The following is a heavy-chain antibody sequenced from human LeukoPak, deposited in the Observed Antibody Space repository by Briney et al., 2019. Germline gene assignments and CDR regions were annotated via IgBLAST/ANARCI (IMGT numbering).Heavy chain of an antibody. CDR1: GFTFGDYA. CDR3: ATDYDDITMVRGVPCY. V-gene: IGHV3-49*03. Sequence: TGGSLRLSCTASGFTFGDYAMSWFRQAPGKGLEWVGFIRSKAYGGTTEYAASVKGRFTISRDDSKNTLYLQMNSLKTEDTAVYYCATDYDDITMVRGVPCYWGQGTLVTVSS. J-gene: IGHJ4*02. CDR2: IRSKAYGGTT. D-gene: IGHD3-10*01.